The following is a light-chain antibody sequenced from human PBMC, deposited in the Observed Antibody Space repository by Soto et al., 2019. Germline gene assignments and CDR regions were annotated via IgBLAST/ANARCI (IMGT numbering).Light chain of an antibody. Sequence: EIVLTQSPGTLSVSPGERVTLSCRASQSVSSNYLAWYQQRPGQANRLLIFGAPFRTTGIPDRFSGSGSGTDFTLTISRLEPEDLAVYYCQQYSNSPPKLTFGPGTKVDSK. V-gene: IGKV3-20*01. J-gene: IGKJ3*01. CDR2: GAP. CDR3: QQYSNSPPKLT. CDR1: QSVSSNY.